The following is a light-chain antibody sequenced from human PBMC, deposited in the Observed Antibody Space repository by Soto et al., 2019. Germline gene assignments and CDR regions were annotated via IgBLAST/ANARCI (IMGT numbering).Light chain of an antibody. CDR2: YDS. CDR1: NIGSKN. V-gene: IGLV3-21*04. J-gene: IGLJ2*01. CDR3: QGWDGSSDHVL. Sequence: SYELTQPPSVSVAPGKTARITCGGDNIGSKNVHWYQQRPGQAPVLVIYYDSDRPSGMPARFSGSNSGNTATLTISRVEAGDEADYYCQGWDGSSDHVLFGGGTKLTVL.